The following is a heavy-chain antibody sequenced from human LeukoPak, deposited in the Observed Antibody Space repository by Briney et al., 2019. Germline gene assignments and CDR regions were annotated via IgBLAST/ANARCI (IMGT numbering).Heavy chain of an antibody. D-gene: IGHD5-24*01. J-gene: IGHJ4*02. CDR2: IYHSGST. V-gene: IGHV4-38-2*02. CDR3: ARVDGSRDRLYYFDY. Sequence: SETLSLTCTVSGYSISSGYYWGWIRQPPGKGLEWIGSIYHSGSTYYNPSLKSRVTISVDTSKNQSSLKLSSVTAADTAVYYCARVDGSRDRLYYFDYWGQGTLVTVSS. CDR1: GYSISSGYY.